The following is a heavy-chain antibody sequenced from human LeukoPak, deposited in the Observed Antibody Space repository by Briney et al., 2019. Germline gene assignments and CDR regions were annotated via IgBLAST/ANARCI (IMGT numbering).Heavy chain of an antibody. CDR2: ISSSSNYI. Sequence: GGSLRLSCAASGFTFSTYSMNWVRQAPGKGLEWVSSISSSSNYIYYADSVKGRFTISRDNAKNSLYLQMNSLRADDTAVYYCARASQDWYYYDSSGYYPKAYVFDYWGQGTLVTVSS. D-gene: IGHD3-22*01. CDR1: GFTFSTYS. J-gene: IGHJ4*02. CDR3: ARASQDWYYYDSSGYYPKAYVFDY. V-gene: IGHV3-21*01.